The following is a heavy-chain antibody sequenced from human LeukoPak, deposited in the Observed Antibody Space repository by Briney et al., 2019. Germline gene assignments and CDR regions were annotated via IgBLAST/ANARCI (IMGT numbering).Heavy chain of an antibody. D-gene: IGHD5-18*01. J-gene: IGHJ4*02. Sequence: GGSLRLSCAASGFTFSDYYMSWIRQAPEKGLEWVSYISSSGSAIYYADSVKGRFTISRDNAKNSLYLQMSSLRVEDTAVYYCARDPRGITALVDYFDYWGQGTLVTVSS. CDR3: ARDPRGITALVDYFDY. V-gene: IGHV3-11*01. CDR2: ISSSGSAI. CDR1: GFTFSDYY.